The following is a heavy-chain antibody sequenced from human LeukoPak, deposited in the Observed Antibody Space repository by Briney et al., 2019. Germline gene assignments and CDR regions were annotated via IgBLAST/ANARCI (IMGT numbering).Heavy chain of an antibody. CDR3: ADLPDY. CDR1: GFTFSYYA. J-gene: IGHJ4*02. CDR2: ISYDGNNI. V-gene: IGHV3-30-3*01. Sequence: PGGSLRLSCVASGFTFSYYAMHWVRQAPGKGLEWVAVISYDGNNIYYADSVKGRFTISRDNSKNTLYLQMNSLSAEDTAVYYCADLPDYWGQGTLVTVSS.